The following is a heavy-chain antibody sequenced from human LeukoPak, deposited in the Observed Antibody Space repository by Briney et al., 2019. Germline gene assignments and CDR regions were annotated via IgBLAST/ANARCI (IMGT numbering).Heavy chain of an antibody. CDR3: AKEGIQRVFDFDI. CDR2: ILSDGYK. Sequence: GGSLRLSCAASGFTFSNYAMHWVRQAPGKGLEWVAAILSDGYKFYKDSRFTISRDNSKNTLYLQINSLRVEDTAVYYCAKEGIQRVFDFDIWGQGTMVTVS. J-gene: IGHJ3*02. D-gene: IGHD3-10*02. V-gene: IGHV3-30*18. CDR1: GFTFSNYA.